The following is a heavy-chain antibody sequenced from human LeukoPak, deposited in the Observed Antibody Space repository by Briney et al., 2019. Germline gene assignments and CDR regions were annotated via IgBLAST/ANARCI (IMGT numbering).Heavy chain of an antibody. D-gene: IGHD3-3*01. J-gene: IGHJ4*02. CDR1: GYTLTELS. CDR2: FDPEDGET. Sequence: ASVKVSCKVSGYTLTELSMHWVRQAPGKGLEWMGGFDPEDGETIYAQKFQGRVTMTEDTSTDTAYMELSSLRSEDTAVYYCAATRGFLEWLLYNYWGQGTLVTVSP. CDR3: AATRGFLEWLLYNY. V-gene: IGHV1-24*01.